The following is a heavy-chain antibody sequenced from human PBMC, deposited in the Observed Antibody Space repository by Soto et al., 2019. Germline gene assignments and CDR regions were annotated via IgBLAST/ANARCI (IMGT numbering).Heavy chain of an antibody. J-gene: IGHJ6*02. Sequence: QVQLVQSGAEVKKPGSSVKVSCKASGGSLSNYGISWVRQAPGQGIEWMGAIIPVFGTPNYAQKFQDRVTFTADESTTTVYMAVRSLTSEDTAVYYCARGDATTIFVTTYYAMDVWGQGTTVTVSS. V-gene: IGHV1-69*12. CDR1: GGSLSNYG. D-gene: IGHD3-9*01. CDR2: IIPVFGTP. CDR3: ARGDATTIFVTTYYAMDV.